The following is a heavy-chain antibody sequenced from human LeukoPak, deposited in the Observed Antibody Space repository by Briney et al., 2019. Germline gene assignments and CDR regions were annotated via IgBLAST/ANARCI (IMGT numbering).Heavy chain of an antibody. Sequence: GGSLRLSCAASEFTFSTYAMNWVRQAPGKGLEWVSYISSSGSTIYYADSVKGRFTISRDNAKNSLYLQMNSLRAEDTAVYYCARGGSSSLAHLDYWGQGTLVTVSS. V-gene: IGHV3-48*04. CDR3: ARGGSSSLAHLDY. J-gene: IGHJ4*02. CDR2: ISSSGSTI. CDR1: EFTFSTYA. D-gene: IGHD6-6*01.